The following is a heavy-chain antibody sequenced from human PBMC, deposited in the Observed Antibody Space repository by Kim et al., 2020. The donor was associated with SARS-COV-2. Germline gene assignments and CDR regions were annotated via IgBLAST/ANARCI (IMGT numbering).Heavy chain of an antibody. CDR2: VTGSGDST. CDR3: ARSARAARLNPFDY. Sequence: GGSLRLSCAASGFTFSSYAMSWVRQAPGKGLEWVSTVTGSGDSTYYADSVKGRFTISRDNSKNTLYLQMNSLRVEDTAVYYCARSARAARLNPFDYWGQGTLVTVSS. D-gene: IGHD6-6*01. J-gene: IGHJ4*02. CDR1: GFTFSSYA. V-gene: IGHV3-23*01.